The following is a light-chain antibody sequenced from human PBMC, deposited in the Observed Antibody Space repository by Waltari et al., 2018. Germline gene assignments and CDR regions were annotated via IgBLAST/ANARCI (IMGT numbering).Light chain of an antibody. CDR2: EVT. CDR1: NSHVGNYNL. J-gene: IGLJ3*02. V-gene: IGLV2-23*02. CDR3: CSYAGSWIWV. Sequence: QAALTQPASVSGSPGQPITISCTGSNSHVGNYNLVSWYQKHPGKAPKLIIYEVTNRPSGISDRFSGFKTGNTASLTISGLQAEDEADYYCCSYAGSWIWVFGGGTELTVL.